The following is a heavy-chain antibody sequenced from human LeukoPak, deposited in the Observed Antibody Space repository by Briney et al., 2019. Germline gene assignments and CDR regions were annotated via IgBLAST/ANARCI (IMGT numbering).Heavy chain of an antibody. CDR1: GGSISSSTYY. CDR2: IYYSGTT. D-gene: IGHD3-10*01. CDR3: ARQISDYYYYYMDV. V-gene: IGHV4-39*01. J-gene: IGHJ6*03. Sequence: PSETLSLTCTVSGGSISSSTYYWGWIRQPPGKGLEWIGTIYYSGTTYYNPSLESRVTIFEDASKNQFSLMLTSVTAADTAVYCCARQISDYYYYYMDVWGKGTTVTVSS.